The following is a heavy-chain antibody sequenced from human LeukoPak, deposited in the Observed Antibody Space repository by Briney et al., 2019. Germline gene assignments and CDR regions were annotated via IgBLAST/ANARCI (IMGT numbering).Heavy chain of an antibody. CDR3: ARTRSSGYWTFDY. CDR2: ITNSGNSK. V-gene: IGHV3-48*01. Sequence: GGSLRLSCAASEFTFSSYSMNWVRQAPGKGLEWVSYITNSGNSKSYADSVKGRFTISRDNTKSSLYLQMNGLRAEDTAVYYCARTRSSGYWTFDYWGQGILVTVSS. D-gene: IGHD3-22*01. J-gene: IGHJ4*02. CDR1: EFTFSSYS.